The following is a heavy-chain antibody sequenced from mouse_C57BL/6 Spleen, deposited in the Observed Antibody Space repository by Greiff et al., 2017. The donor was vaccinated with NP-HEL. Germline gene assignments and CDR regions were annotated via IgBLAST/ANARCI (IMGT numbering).Heavy chain of an antibody. J-gene: IGHJ2*01. CDR2: IDPSDSYT. CDR3: ARRGSYYSNDDY. V-gene: IGHV1-50*01. CDR1: GYTFTSYW. D-gene: IGHD2-5*01. Sequence: VQLQQPGAELVKPGASVKLSCKASGYTFTSYWMQWVKQRPGQGLEWIGEIDPSDSYTNYNQKFKGKATLAVDTSSSTAYMQLSSLTSEDSAVYYCARRGSYYSNDDYWGQGTTLTVSS.